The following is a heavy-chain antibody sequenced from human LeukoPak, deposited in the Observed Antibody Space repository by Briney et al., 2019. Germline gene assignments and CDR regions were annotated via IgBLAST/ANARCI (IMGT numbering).Heavy chain of an antibody. D-gene: IGHD3-10*01. CDR3: ARSELFPGGYYYYYMDV. Sequence: PGGSLRLSCAASGFTFSSYAMHWVRQAPGKGLEWVAVISYDGSNKYYADSVKGRFTISRDNSKNTLYLQMNSLRAEDTAVYYCARSELFPGGYYYYYMDVWGKGTTVTVSS. CDR2: ISYDGSNK. V-gene: IGHV3-30*04. J-gene: IGHJ6*03. CDR1: GFTFSSYA.